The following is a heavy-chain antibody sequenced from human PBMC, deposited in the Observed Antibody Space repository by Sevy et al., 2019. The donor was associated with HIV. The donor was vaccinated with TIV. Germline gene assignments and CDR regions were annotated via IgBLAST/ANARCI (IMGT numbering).Heavy chain of an antibody. Sequence: GGSLRLSCAVSGFTFSIYAMSWVRQAPGKGLEWVSVISFSGGNTYYADSVKGRFTIARYNSKNTLYLQMNSLRAEDTAVYYCVKDRGSGGYYTGDFDYWGQGTLVTVSS. D-gene: IGHD3-10*01. J-gene: IGHJ4*02. CDR1: GFTFSIYA. V-gene: IGHV3-23*01. CDR2: ISFSGGNT. CDR3: VKDRGSGGYYTGDFDY.